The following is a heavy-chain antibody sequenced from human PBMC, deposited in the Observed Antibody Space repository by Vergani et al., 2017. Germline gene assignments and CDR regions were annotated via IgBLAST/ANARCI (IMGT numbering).Heavy chain of an antibody. CDR1: GYSFTSYW. CDR2: IDPSDSYT. D-gene: IGHD3-22*01. CDR3: ASYWKYYYDSSSYYQNDY. V-gene: IGHV5-10-1*03. Sequence: EVQLVQSGAEVKTPGESLRISCKGSGYSFTSYWISWVRQMPGKGLEWMGRIDPSDSYTNYSPSFQGHVTISADKSISTAYLQWSSLKASDTAMYYCASYWKYYYDSSSYYQNDYWGQGTLVTVSS. J-gene: IGHJ4*02.